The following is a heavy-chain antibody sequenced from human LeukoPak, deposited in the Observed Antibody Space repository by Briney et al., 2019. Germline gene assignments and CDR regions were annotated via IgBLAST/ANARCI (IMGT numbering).Heavy chain of an antibody. CDR2: MFYSGST. CDR3: ARHGGETIVATLLHAFDI. Sequence: SETLSLTCSVSGGSISIYSWTWIRQPAGKGLEWIGYMFYSGSTNYNPSLKSRVPLSAETSKNQLSLNLRSVTAADTAVYYCARHGGETIVATLLHAFDIWGQGTTVTVSS. CDR1: GGSISIYS. D-gene: IGHD5-12*01. V-gene: IGHV4-59*08. J-gene: IGHJ3*02.